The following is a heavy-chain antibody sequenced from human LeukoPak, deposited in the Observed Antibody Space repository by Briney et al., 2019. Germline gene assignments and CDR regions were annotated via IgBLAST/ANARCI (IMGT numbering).Heavy chain of an antibody. D-gene: IGHD4-17*01. CDR3: ARDRDPTTVTTYYYYYYGMDV. CDR1: GYTFTDYY. CDR2: INPNSGGT. V-gene: IGHV1-2*02. J-gene: IGHJ6*02. Sequence: ASVRVSCKASGYTFTDYYMHWVRQAPGQGLEWMGWINPNSGGTNYAQKFQGRVTMTRDTSTSTVYMELSSLRSEDTAVYYCARDRDPTTVTTYYYYYYGMDVWGQGTTVTVSS.